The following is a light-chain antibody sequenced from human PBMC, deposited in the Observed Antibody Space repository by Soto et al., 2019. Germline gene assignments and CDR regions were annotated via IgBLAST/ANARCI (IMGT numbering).Light chain of an antibody. CDR3: QTWGTGIVV. CDR1: SGHNNYA. CDR2: LNSDGSH. Sequence: QSVLTQSPSASASLGASVKLTCTLSSGHNNYAIAWHQQQPEKGPRYLMKLNSDGSHSKGDGIPDRFSGSSSGTERYLTISSLQCEDEADYCCQTWGTGIVVFGGGTKLTVL. V-gene: IGLV4-69*01. J-gene: IGLJ2*01.